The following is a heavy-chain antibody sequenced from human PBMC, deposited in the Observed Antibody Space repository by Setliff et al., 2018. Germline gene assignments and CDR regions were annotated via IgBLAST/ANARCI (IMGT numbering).Heavy chain of an antibody. CDR3: ARAPSVELVTIRANSWFTY. J-gene: IGHJ4*02. CDR1: GYTFRNYA. Sequence: ASVKVSCKASGYTFRNYAFAWVRQAPGQGLEWVGWISVYNGDTNYAQKFQGRVTLTTDTSTSTAYMELRSRTSDDSAFYYCARAPSVELVTIRANSWFTYWGQGTLVTVSS. D-gene: IGHD5-18*01. V-gene: IGHV1-18*01. CDR2: ISVYNGDT.